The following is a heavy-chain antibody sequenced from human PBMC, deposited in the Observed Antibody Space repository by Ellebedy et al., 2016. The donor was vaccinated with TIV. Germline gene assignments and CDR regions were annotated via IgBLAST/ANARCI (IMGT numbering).Heavy chain of an antibody. CDR2: ISYDGSNK. D-gene: IGHD6-19*01. J-gene: IGHJ4*02. CDR3: ARHLRGYSSGWYIDY. CDR1: GFTFSSYG. Sequence: GESLKISCAASGFTFSSYGMHWVRQAPGKGLEWVAVISYDGSNKYYADSVKGRFTISRDNSKNTLYLQMNSLRAEDTAVYYCARHLRGYSSGWYIDYWGQGTLVTVSS. V-gene: IGHV3-30*03.